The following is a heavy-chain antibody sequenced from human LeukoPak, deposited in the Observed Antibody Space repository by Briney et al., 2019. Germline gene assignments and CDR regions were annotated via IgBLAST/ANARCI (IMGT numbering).Heavy chain of an antibody. CDR3: ARERDYGDTWYFDY. Sequence: GGSLRLSCAASGFSVSAVTTKYMTWVRQAPGKGLQWVSVIYSDDSTFYANSVKGRFTISRDTSKNTLHLQMNSLRAEDTAVYYCARERDYGDTWYFDYWGQGTLVTVSS. CDR2: IYSDDST. D-gene: IGHD4-17*01. CDR1: GFSVSAVTTKY. V-gene: IGHV3-66*01. J-gene: IGHJ4*02.